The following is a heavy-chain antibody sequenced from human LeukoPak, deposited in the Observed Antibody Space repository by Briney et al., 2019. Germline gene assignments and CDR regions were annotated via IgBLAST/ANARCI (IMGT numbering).Heavy chain of an antibody. Sequence: PVGSLRLSCAASGFTFSSNYMSWVRQAPGKGLVWVSVIYSSGSTYSATYGTGIFTISRHNSKNTLYLQINRLRAEDTAVYYCAREVRGYSSGWYYYYGMDVWGQGTTVTVSS. J-gene: IGHJ6*02. D-gene: IGHD6-19*01. CDR2: IYSSGST. CDR3: AREVRGYSSGWYYYYGMDV. CDR1: GFTFSSNY. V-gene: IGHV3-53*04.